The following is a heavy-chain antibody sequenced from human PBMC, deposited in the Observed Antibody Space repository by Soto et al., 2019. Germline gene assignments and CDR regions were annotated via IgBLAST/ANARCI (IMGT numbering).Heavy chain of an antibody. D-gene: IGHD3-22*01. CDR1: GGSISSYY. V-gene: IGHV4-59*01. Sequence: SETLSLTCTVSGGSISSYYWSWIRQPPGKGLEWIGYIYYSGSTNYNPSIKSRVTISVDTSKNQISLKLSSVTAADTAVYYCASDIEAGYYDSSGYYYLSRGAFDIWGQGTMVTVSS. CDR2: IYYSGST. CDR3: ASDIEAGYYDSSGYYYLSRGAFDI. J-gene: IGHJ3*02.